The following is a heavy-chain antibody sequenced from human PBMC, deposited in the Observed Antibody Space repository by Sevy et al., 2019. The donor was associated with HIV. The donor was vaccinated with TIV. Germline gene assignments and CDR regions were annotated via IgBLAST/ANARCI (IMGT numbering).Heavy chain of an antibody. CDR1: GFSFRSYS. D-gene: IGHD1-26*01. CDR3: ARTSGSYYSYFGLDV. V-gene: IGHV3-48*02. J-gene: IGHJ6*02. CDR2: ISGSSGST. Sequence: GGSLRLSCAASGFSFRSYSLNWVRQAPGKGLQWVSYISGSSGSTYYGDSVKGRFTISRDNAKNSLYLQMNSLTDEDKAIYYCARTSGSYYSYFGLDVWGHGTTVTVSS.